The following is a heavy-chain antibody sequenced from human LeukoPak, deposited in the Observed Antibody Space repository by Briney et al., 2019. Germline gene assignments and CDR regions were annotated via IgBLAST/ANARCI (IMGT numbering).Heavy chain of an antibody. CDR1: GYSISSGYY. Sequence: KPSETLSLTCPVSGYSISSGYYWGWIRQPPGKGLEWIGTIYHSGTTYYNPSLKSRVTISVDTSKNQFSLKLTSVTAADTAIYYSARHDQYSGSPPRAFDIWGQGTMVTVSS. CDR3: ARHDQYSGSPPRAFDI. J-gene: IGHJ3*02. CDR2: IYHSGTT. D-gene: IGHD1-26*01. V-gene: IGHV4-38-2*01.